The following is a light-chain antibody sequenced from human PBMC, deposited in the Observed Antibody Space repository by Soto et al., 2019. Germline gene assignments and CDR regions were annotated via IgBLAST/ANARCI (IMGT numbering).Light chain of an antibody. J-gene: IGLJ1*01. CDR3: SSYTSSSLWV. CDR1: SSDVGGYNY. Sequence: QSALTQPASVSGSPGQSITISCTGTSSDVGGYNYVSWYQQHPGKAPKLMIYEVSNRPSGVSNRFSGSKSGNTASLTISGLQAEYEADYYCSSYTSSSLWVFGTGTKLTVL. V-gene: IGLV2-14*01. CDR2: EVS.